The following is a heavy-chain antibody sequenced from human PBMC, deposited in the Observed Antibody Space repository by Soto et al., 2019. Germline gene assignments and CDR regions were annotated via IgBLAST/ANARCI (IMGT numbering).Heavy chain of an antibody. CDR3: ARVMAYEQQLVPFDY. CDR2: VNPHTGGT. J-gene: IGHJ4*02. CDR1: GYTFIGYY. D-gene: IGHD6-13*01. Sequence: QVQLVQSGAEVKKPGASVKVSCKTSGYTFIGYYLNWVRQAPGQGLEWMGWVNPHTGGTHYAHKFDGRVNKTRETSTYTAYMELSGLKFDDPATYFCARVMAYEQQLVPFDYWGQGTLVTVSS. V-gene: IGHV1-2*07.